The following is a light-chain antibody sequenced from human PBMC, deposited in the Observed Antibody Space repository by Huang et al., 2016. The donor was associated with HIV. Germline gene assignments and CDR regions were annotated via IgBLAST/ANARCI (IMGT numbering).Light chain of an antibody. Sequence: DIVLTQSPGTLSLSPGERATLSCRASQSISSSYLAWYLQNPGQAPRLLIYGASSRATGIPDRFSGSGSGTDFTLTISRLESEDFAVYYCQQYGSSSWTFGQGTKVEIK. V-gene: IGKV3-20*01. CDR1: QSISSSY. CDR3: QQYGSSSWT. CDR2: GAS. J-gene: IGKJ1*01.